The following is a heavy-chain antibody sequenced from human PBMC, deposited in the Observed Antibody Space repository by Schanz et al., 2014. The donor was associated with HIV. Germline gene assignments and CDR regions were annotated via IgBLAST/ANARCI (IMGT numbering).Heavy chain of an antibody. CDR3: ARGEAITSYYYYYGMDV. CDR1: RFTFSSYG. J-gene: IGHJ6*02. D-gene: IGHD1-20*01. Sequence: QVQLVESGGGVVQPGRSLRLSCAASRFTFSSYGMHWVRQAPGKGLEWVAIIWYDGSNKYYADSVKGRFTISRGNSKNTLYLQMNSLRAEDTAVYYCARGEAITSYYYYYGMDVWGQGTTVTVSS. V-gene: IGHV3-33*01. CDR2: IWYDGSNK.